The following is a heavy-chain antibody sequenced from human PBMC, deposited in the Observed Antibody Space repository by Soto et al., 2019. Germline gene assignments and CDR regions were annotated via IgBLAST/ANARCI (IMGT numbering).Heavy chain of an antibody. Sequence: EAHLVESGGKLVQPGGSLRLSCGASGFTFSVYWMSWVRQAPGVGLEWVARIKFDGTGIQYADSVKGRFTISRDNAENTLCLKMTTLTADDTAVYYCARESAYGSVDSVTHYFDYWGQGTLVTVTS. CDR2: IKFDGTGI. CDR3: ARESAYGSVDSVTHYFDY. V-gene: IGHV3-7*01. CDR1: GFTFSVYW. D-gene: IGHD3-10*01. J-gene: IGHJ4*02.